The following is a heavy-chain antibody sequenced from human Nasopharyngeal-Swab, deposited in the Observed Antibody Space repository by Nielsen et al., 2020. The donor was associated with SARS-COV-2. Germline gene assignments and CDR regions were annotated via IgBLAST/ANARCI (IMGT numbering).Heavy chain of an antibody. CDR3: ARLGWDYYDSSGYFAFDI. CDR2: ISSSGSTI. J-gene: IGHJ3*02. D-gene: IGHD3-22*01. V-gene: IGHV3-48*03. Sequence: GGSLRLSCAASGFTFSSYEMNWVRQAPGKGLEWVSYISSSGSTIYYADSVKGRFTISRDNAKNSLYLQMNSLRAEDTAVCYCARLGWDYYDSSGYFAFDIWGQGTMVTVSS. CDR1: GFTFSSYE.